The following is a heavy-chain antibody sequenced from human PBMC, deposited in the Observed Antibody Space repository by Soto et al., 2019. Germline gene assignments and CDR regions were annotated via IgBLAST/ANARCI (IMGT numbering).Heavy chain of an antibody. D-gene: IGHD3-10*01. V-gene: IGHV4-31*03. J-gene: IGHJ4*02. CDR1: GDSMSSGGYY. Sequence: PSETLSLTCTVSGDSMSSGGYYWSWIRQHPGKGLEWIGYIYYSGSAYYNPSLKSRATISVDTSKNQFSLRLSSVTAADTAVYYCVGDALRGGDFDYWGQGTLVTVSS. CDR2: IYYSGSA. CDR3: VGDALRGGDFDY.